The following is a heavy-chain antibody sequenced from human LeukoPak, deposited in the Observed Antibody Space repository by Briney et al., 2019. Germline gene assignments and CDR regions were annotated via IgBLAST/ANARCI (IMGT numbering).Heavy chain of an antibody. D-gene: IGHD3-22*01. Sequence: GGSLRLSCAASGFTFSSYWMSWVRQAPGKGLEWVANIKQDGSEKYYVDSVKGRFTISRDNAKNSLYLQMNSLRAEDTAVYYCASAEDYYDSSGEAFDYWGQGTLVTVSS. CDR2: IKQDGSEK. CDR3: ASAEDYYDSSGEAFDY. V-gene: IGHV3-7*01. CDR1: GFTFSSYW. J-gene: IGHJ4*02.